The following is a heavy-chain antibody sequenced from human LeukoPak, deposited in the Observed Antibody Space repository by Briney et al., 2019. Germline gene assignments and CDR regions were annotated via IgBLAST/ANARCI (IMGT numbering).Heavy chain of an antibody. CDR1: GFTFSNYA. Sequence: GGSLRLSCAASGFTFSNYAMSWVRQAPGKGLECVSGISGSGDSTYYADSVKGRFTISRDNAKNSLYLQMNSLRAEDTAVYYCARDPEETNFDYWGQGTLVTVSS. D-gene: IGHD1-14*01. CDR2: ISGSGDST. CDR3: ARDPEETNFDY. J-gene: IGHJ4*02. V-gene: IGHV3-23*01.